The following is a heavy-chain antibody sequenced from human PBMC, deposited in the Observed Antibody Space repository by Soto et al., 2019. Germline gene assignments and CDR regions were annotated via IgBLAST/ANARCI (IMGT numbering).Heavy chain of an antibody. J-gene: IGHJ6*02. D-gene: IGHD3-3*01. V-gene: IGHV3-30*03. CDR1: GFRFGDYA. Sequence: QVQLVESGGGVVQSGRSLRLSCVTSGFRFGDYAMHWVRQAPGKGLEWVAVISYDGRHTYYADSVKGRFTISRDNSRTTLSLQMNSLRDDTAVYYCARDRVWSRMRVYGMDVGGRGTTVTVSS. CDR3: ARDRVWSRMRVYGMDV. CDR2: ISYDGRHT.